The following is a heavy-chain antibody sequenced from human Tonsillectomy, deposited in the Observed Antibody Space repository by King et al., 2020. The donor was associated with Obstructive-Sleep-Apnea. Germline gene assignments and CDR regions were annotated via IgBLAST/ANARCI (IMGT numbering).Heavy chain of an antibody. CDR2: INHSGNT. V-gene: IGHV4-38-2*02. D-gene: IGHD3-10*01. Sequence: VQLQESGPGLVKPSETLSLTCTVSGYSISRGYYWGWIRQPPGKGLEWIGSINHSGNTNYNPSLKSRVSISVDTSKNQFSLSLSSVTAADTAVYYCAREDGAGSYYAESLDVGGQGTTVTVSS. CDR1: GYSISRGYY. CDR3: AREDGAGSYYAESLDV. J-gene: IGHJ6*02.